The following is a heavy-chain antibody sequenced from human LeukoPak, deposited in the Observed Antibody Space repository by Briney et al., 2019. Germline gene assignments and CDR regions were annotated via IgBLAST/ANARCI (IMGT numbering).Heavy chain of an antibody. J-gene: IGHJ4*02. CDR3: AGRDDSSGYYYPY. CDR1: GGSFSGYY. V-gene: IGHV4-34*01. Sequence: SETLSLTCAVYGGSFSGYYWSWIRQPPGKGLEWIGEINHSGGTNYNPSLKSRVTISVDTSKNQFSLKLSSVTAADTAVYYCAGRDDSSGYYYPYWGQGTLVTVSS. D-gene: IGHD3-22*01. CDR2: INHSGGT.